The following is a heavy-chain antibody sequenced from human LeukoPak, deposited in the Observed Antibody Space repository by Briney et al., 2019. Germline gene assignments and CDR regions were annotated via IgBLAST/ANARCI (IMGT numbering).Heavy chain of an antibody. J-gene: IGHJ4*02. CDR1: GGSISSYY. CDR2: IYYSGST. D-gene: IGHD6-19*01. CDR3: ARHGHSGWYMGFFDY. V-gene: IGHV4-59*08. Sequence: SETLSLTCTASGGSISSYYWSWIRQPPGQGLECIGYIYYSGSTNYNPSLKSRVTISVDTSKNQFSLTLSSVTAADTAVYYCARHGHSGWYMGFFDYWGQGTLVTVSS.